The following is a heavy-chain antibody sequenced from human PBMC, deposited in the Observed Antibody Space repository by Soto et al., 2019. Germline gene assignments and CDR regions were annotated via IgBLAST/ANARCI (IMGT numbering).Heavy chain of an antibody. V-gene: IGHV3-23*01. J-gene: IGHJ6*02. D-gene: IGHD6-13*01. CDR1: GFTFSSYA. CDR3: ARSSWYPGYYYYGMDV. Sequence: GGSLRLSCAASGFTFSSYAMSWVRQAPGKGLEWVSAISGSGGSTYYADSVKGRFTISRDNSKNTLYLQMNSLRAEDTAVYYCARSSWYPGYYYYGMDVWGQGTTVTVSS. CDR2: ISGSGGST.